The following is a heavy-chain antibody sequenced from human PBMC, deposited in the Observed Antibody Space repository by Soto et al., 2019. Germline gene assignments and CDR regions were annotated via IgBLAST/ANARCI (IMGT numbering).Heavy chain of an antibody. J-gene: IGHJ4*01. D-gene: IGHD3-3*01. V-gene: IGHV4-34*01. CDR1: GGSFSGYY. CDR3: ARCWCESRSVSGNEYDFDI. CDR2: INHSGST. Sequence: SETLSLTCAVYGGSFSGYYWSWIRQPPGKGLEWIGEINHSGSTNYNPSLKSRVTISVDTSKNQFSLKLSSVTAADTAVYYCARCWCESRSVSGNEYDFDIWGQGTLVTVSS.